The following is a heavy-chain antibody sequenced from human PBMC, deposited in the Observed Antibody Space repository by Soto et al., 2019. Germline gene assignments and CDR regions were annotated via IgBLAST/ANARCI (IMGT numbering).Heavy chain of an antibody. J-gene: IGHJ5*02. Sequence: SETLSLTCTVSGGSISSYYWNWIRQPPGKGLEWIGYIYYRGNTNYNPSLKSRVTISVDTSKNQFSLKLSSVTAADTAVYYCARYSPELWFGELSWFDPWGQGTLVTVSS. D-gene: IGHD3-10*01. CDR2: IYYRGNT. CDR3: ARYSPELWFGELSWFDP. CDR1: GGSISSYY. V-gene: IGHV4-59*08.